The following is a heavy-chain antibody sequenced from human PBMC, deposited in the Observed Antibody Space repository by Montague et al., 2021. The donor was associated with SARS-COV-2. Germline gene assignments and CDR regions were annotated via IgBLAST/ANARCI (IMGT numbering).Heavy chain of an antibody. CDR3: ARTTTRMLYPENAFDI. V-gene: IGHV6-1*01. J-gene: IGHJ3*02. CDR2: TYDRSKWYH. D-gene: IGHD2-15*01. CDR1: GDSVSSNTAT. Sequence: CAISGDSVSSNTATWNWIRQAPSRGLEWLGRTYDRSKWYHDYAISLKSRKTINPDTSKNQFSLQLSSVAPEDTAVFYCARTTTRMLYPENAFDIWGQGTMVTVSS.